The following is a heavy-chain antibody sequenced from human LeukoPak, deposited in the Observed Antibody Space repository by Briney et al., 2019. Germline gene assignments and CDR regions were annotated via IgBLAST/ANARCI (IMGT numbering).Heavy chain of an antibody. J-gene: IGHJ4*02. V-gene: IGHV4-39*01. CDR1: GGSISSSSYY. CDR2: IYYSGST. Sequence: PSVTLSLTCTVSGGSISSSSYYWGWIRQPPGKGLEWIGSIYYSGSTYYNPSLKSRVTISVDTSKNQFSLKLSSVTAADTAVYYCARHAGDRTFDYWGQGTLVTVSS. CDR3: ARHAGDRTFDY.